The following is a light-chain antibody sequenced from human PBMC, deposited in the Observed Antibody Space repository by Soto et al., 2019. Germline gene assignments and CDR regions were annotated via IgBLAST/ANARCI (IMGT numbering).Light chain of an antibody. CDR3: QQSYNTPRT. CDR1: QPISDY. Sequence: DIQMTQSPSSLSASVGDRVTITCRTSQPISDYLNWYQQKPGKAPSLLIYTASNLQTGVPSRFSGSGSGTHFTLTIISLQPEDFATYYCQQSYNTPRTFGQGTKVEIK. J-gene: IGKJ1*01. V-gene: IGKV1-39*01. CDR2: TAS.